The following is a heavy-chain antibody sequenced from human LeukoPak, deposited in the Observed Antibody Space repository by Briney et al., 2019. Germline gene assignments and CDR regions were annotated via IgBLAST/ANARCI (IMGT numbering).Heavy chain of an antibody. D-gene: IGHD3-10*01. Sequence: GGSLRLSCAASGFTFSSYSMNWVRQAPGKGLEWVSSISSTSSYIYYADSVKGRFTISRDNAKNSLYLQMNSLRAEDTAVYSCARDPHYYGSGTPGYFDYWGQGTLVTVSS. CDR2: ISSTSSYI. CDR1: GFTFSSYS. V-gene: IGHV3-21*06. J-gene: IGHJ4*02. CDR3: ARDPHYYGSGTPGYFDY.